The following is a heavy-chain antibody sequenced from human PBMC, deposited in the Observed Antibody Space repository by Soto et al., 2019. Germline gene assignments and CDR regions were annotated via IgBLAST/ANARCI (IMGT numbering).Heavy chain of an antibody. CDR2: ISNDGDT. CDR3: AREDRYCRGSSCSITGDAFDI. D-gene: IGHD2-15*01. CDR1: GLIVTSTY. J-gene: IGHJ3*02. Sequence: SLRLSCAAPGLIVTSTYMNWVRQAPGKGLEWVAVISNDGDTHYADSVRGRFSLSRDISTNTLHLQMSSLRVEDTAVYYCAREDRYCRGSSCSITGDAFDIWGQGTMVTVSS. V-gene: IGHV3-66*01.